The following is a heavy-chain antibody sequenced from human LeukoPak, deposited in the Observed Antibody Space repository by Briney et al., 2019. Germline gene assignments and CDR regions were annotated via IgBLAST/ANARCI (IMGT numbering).Heavy chain of an antibody. CDR2: IYTSETT. V-gene: IGHV4-4*09. J-gene: IGHJ4*02. CDR3: ARHRSPSSLSYFDI. CDR1: GASINSYY. Sequence: SETLSLTCTVSGASINSYYWSWIRQPPGKGREWIGYIYTSETTKYNPSLRSRVSISIDTSKNQFSLRLSSMTAADTAVYYCARHRSPSSLSYFDIWGQGTLVIVSS. D-gene: IGHD6-19*01.